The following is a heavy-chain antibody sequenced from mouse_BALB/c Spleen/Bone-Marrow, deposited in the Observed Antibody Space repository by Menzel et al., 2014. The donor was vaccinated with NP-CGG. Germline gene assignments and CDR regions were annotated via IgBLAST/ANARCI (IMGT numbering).Heavy chain of an antibody. Sequence: EVKLMESGGDLVKPGGSLKLSCAASGFTFSSYGMSWVRQTPDKRLEWVATISSGGSYTYYPDSVKGRFTISRDNAKNTRYLQMSSLKSEDTAMYYCARPTTVVATGGSFDYWGQGTTLTVSS. V-gene: IGHV5-6*01. CDR2: ISSGGSYT. CDR1: GFTFSSYG. J-gene: IGHJ2*01. CDR3: ARPTTVVATGGSFDY. D-gene: IGHD1-1*01.